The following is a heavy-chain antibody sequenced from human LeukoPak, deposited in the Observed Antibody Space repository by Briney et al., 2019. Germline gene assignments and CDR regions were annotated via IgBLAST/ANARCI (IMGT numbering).Heavy chain of an antibody. Sequence: GGSLRLSCAASGFTFSSYAMSWVRQAPGKGLEWVSAISGSGASTYYADSVKGRFTISRDNSKNTLHLQMDSLRAEDTAVYYCAKGLYSSSSHWGQGTLVTVSS. CDR2: ISGSGAST. D-gene: IGHD6-13*01. J-gene: IGHJ4*02. CDR3: AKGLYSSSSH. V-gene: IGHV3-23*01. CDR1: GFTFSSYA.